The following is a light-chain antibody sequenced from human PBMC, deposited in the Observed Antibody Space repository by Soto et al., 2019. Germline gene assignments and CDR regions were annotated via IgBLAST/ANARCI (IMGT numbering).Light chain of an antibody. CDR2: RND. CDR1: APGSEVI. J-gene: IGLJ1*01. Sequence: QLVLPQPPSASGTPGRGSPSLVLLVAPGSEVIMYTGTSSSQERPKLLIYRNDQRPSGVPDRFSGSRSGTSASLAISGLRSEDEAIYYCATWVDSLSVYVFGTGTKLTVL. CDR3: ATWVDSLSVYV. V-gene: IGLV1-47*01.